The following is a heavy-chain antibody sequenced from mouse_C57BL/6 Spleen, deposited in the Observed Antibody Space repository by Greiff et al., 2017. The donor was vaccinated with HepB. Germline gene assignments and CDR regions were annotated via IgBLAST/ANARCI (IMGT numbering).Heavy chain of an antibody. CDR2: ISYDGSN. CDR1: GYSITSGYY. V-gene: IGHV3-6*01. D-gene: IGHD4-1*02. CDR3: ARVFNWDEGFDY. Sequence: DVQLQESGPGLVKPSQSLSLTCSVTGYSITSGYYWNWIRQFPGNKLEWLGYISYDGSNNYNPSLKNRISITRDTSKNQFFLKLNSVTTEDTATYYCARVFNWDEGFDYWGQGTTLTVSS. J-gene: IGHJ2*01.